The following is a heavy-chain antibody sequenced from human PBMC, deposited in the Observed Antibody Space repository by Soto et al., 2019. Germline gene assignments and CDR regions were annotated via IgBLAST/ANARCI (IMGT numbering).Heavy chain of an antibody. CDR2: IYSDGST. J-gene: IGHJ4*02. CDR3: ARYNVVAASGTFFDY. V-gene: IGHV3-66*01. CDR1: GFTVNSNY. D-gene: IGHD6-13*01. Sequence: GGSLRLSCAASGFTVNSNYMSWVRQAPGKGLEWVSVIYSDGSTYYADSVKGRFIISRDNSNNTLYFQMNSLRAEDTAVYYCARYNVVAASGTFFDYWGQGTLVTVSS.